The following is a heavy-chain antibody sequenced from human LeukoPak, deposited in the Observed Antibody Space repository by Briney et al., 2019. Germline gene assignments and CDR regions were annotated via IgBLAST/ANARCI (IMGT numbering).Heavy chain of an antibody. D-gene: IGHD3/OR15-3a*01. CDR3: ARDQREGTGDDAFDI. J-gene: IGHJ3*02. CDR2: ISYDGSNK. Sequence: GGSLRLSCAASGFTFSSYAMHWVRQAPGKGLEWVAVISYDGSNKCYADSVKGRFTISRDNSKNTLYLQMNSLRAEDTAVYYCARDQREGTGDDAFDIWGQGTMVTVSS. CDR1: GFTFSSYA. V-gene: IGHV3-30-3*01.